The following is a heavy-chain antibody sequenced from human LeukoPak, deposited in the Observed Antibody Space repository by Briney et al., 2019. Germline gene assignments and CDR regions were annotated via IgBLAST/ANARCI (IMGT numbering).Heavy chain of an antibody. CDR3: ARAMDV. J-gene: IGHJ6*02. Sequence: PGGSLRLSCAAPGFTFSSYWMNWVRQAPGKGLEWVANIKQDGSEKYYVDSVKGRFTISRDNAKNSLYLQMNSLRAEDTAVYYCARAMDVWGQGTTVTVSS. V-gene: IGHV3-7*03. CDR1: GFTFSSYW. CDR2: IKQDGSEK.